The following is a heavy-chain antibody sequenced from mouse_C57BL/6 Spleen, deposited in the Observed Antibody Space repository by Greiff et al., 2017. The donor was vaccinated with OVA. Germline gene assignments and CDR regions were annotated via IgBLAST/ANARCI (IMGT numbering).Heavy chain of an antibody. CDR3: ARQGDSFDY. D-gene: IGHD2-13*01. J-gene: IGHJ2*01. Sequence: VQLQQPGAELVRPGSSVTLSCKASGYTFTSYWLHWVKQRPIPGLEWIGNIDPSDSETHYNQKFKDKATLTVDKSSSTAYMQLSSLTSEDSAVYYCARQGDSFDYWGQGTTLTVSS. V-gene: IGHV1-52*01. CDR1: GYTFTSYW. CDR2: IDPSDSET.